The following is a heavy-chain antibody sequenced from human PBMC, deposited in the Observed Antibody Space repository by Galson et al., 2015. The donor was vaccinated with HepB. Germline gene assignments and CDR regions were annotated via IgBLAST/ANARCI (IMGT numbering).Heavy chain of an antibody. CDR2: ISYDGSNK. Sequence: SLRLSCAASGFTFSSYAMHWVRQAPGKGLEWVAVISYDGSNKYYADSVKGRFTISRDNSKNTLYLQMNSLRAEDTAVYYCARDSTYSSRPLTEYFQHWGQGTLVTVSS. D-gene: IGHD6-13*01. V-gene: IGHV3-30-3*01. CDR3: ARDSTYSSRPLTEYFQH. CDR1: GFTFSSYA. J-gene: IGHJ1*01.